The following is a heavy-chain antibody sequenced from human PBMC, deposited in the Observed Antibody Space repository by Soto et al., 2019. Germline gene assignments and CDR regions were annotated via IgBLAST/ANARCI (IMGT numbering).Heavy chain of an antibody. CDR1: GSIFTSYW. Sequence: LKLSCKGSGSIFTSYWISWVRQMPGKGLEWMGRIDPSDSYTNYSPSFQGHVTISADKSISTAYLQWSSLKASDTAMYYCASSIAVAPGMDVWGQGTTVTVS. V-gene: IGHV5-10-1*01. D-gene: IGHD6-19*01. CDR2: IDPSDSYT. J-gene: IGHJ6*02. CDR3: ASSIAVAPGMDV.